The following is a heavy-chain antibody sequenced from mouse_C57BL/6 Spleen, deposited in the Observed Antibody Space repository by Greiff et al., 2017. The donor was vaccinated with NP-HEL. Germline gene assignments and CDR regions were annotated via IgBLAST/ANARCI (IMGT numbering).Heavy chain of an antibody. CDR3: ARSEVTTLYFDY. CDR2: IYPRSGNT. CDR1: GYTFTSYG. J-gene: IGHJ2*01. V-gene: IGHV1-81*01. D-gene: IGHD2-2*01. Sequence: QVQLKQSGAELARPGASVKLSCKASGYTFTSYGIRWVKQRTGQGLEWIGEIYPRSGNTYYNEKFKGKTTLTADKSSSTAYMELRSLTSEDSAVYFCARSEVTTLYFDYWGQGTTLTVSS.